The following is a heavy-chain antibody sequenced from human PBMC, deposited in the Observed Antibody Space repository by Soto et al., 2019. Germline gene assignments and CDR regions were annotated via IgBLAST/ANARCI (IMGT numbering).Heavy chain of an antibody. J-gene: IGHJ4*02. D-gene: IGHD6-6*01. V-gene: IGHV3-48*02. CDR3: ARVQYSNSSGDYFDY. CDR1: GFTFSSYS. CDR2: ISSSSSTI. Sequence: GGSLRLSCAASGFTFSSYSMNWVRQAPGKGLEWVSYISSSSSTIYYADSVKGRFTISRDNAKNSLYLQMNSLRDEDTAVYYCARVQYSNSSGDYFDYWGQGTLVTVSS.